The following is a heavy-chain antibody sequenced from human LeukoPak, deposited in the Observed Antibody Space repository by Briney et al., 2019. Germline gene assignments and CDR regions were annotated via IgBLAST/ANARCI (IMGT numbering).Heavy chain of an antibody. Sequence: GGSLRLSCAASGFTFSSYRMNWVRQAPGKGLEWVANIKQDGSEKYYVDSVKGRFTNSRDNAKNSLFLQMNSLRAEDTAVYYCARDTRTFDYWGQGTLVTVSS. CDR1: GFTFSSYR. CDR2: IKQDGSEK. D-gene: IGHD1-26*01. J-gene: IGHJ4*02. V-gene: IGHV3-7*01. CDR3: ARDTRTFDY.